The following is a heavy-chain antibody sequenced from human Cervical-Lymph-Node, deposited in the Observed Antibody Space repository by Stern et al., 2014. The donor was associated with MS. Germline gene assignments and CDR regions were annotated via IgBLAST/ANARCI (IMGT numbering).Heavy chain of an antibody. D-gene: IGHD3-16*01. Sequence: QVQLVQSGPEVKKPGASVMVSCKTSGYTFTNYYIHWVRQAPGQGLEWMGIINPNGSVTASAQKFQGRLTMTKDTSKTTVYIKRTALTSEDTAMYYCTRAVGGVGREWGQGTLVFVSS. CDR3: TRAVGGVGRE. CDR1: GYTFTNYY. V-gene: IGHV1-46*01. CDR2: INPNGSVT. J-gene: IGHJ4*02.